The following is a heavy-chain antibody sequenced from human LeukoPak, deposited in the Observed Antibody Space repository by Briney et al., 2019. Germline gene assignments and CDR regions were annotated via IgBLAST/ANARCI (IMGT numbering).Heavy chain of an antibody. V-gene: IGHV3-7*05. CDR3: ASHGRQYYYPMDV. CDR1: GFSFSSYW. Sequence: GGSLRLSCVGSGFSFSSYWMSWVRQAPGKGLEWVAYIKQDGSEKYHVDPVKGRFTISRDNAKNSLYLEMNSLRAEDTAVYYCASHGRQYYYPMDVWGQGTTVIVSS. D-gene: IGHD6-25*01. J-gene: IGHJ6*02. CDR2: IKQDGSEK.